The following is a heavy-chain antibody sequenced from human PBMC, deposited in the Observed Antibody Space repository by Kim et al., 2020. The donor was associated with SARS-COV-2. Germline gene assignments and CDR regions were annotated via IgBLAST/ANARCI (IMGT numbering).Heavy chain of an antibody. CDR1: GFTFSSYW. CDR2: INSDGRST. J-gene: IGHJ4*02. CDR3: ARDGGGVTQFDY. V-gene: IGHV3-74*01. D-gene: IGHD2-8*01. Sequence: GGSLRLSCAASGFTFSSYWMHWVRQAPGKGLVWVSRINSDGRSTSYADSVKGRFTISRDNAKNTLHLQMNSLRAEDTAVYYCARDGGGVTQFDYWGQGTLVTVSS.